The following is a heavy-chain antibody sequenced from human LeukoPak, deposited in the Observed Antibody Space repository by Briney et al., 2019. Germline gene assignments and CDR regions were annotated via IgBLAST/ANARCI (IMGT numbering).Heavy chain of an antibody. D-gene: IGHD6-19*01. CDR3: AREEHSRDWAAHYYYMDV. CDR1: GGSISSYY. J-gene: IGHJ6*03. CDR2: ISYTGST. Sequence: SETLSLTCTVSGGSISSYYWSWIRQPPGKGLEWIGYISYTGSTNYNPSLQNRVTMFVDTSNNQLSLRLTSVTAAHTAVYYCAREEHSRDWAAHYYYMDVWGKGTTVTISS. V-gene: IGHV4-59*01.